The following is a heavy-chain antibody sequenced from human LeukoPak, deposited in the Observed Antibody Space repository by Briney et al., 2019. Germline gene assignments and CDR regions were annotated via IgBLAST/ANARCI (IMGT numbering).Heavy chain of an antibody. CDR1: GFTFSSYA. CDR2: ISGSGGST. J-gene: IGHJ4*02. V-gene: IGHV3-23*01. D-gene: IGHD1-26*01. CDR3: AKGGSDYDDHGYSFDY. Sequence: PGGSLRLSCAASGFTFSSYAMSWVRQAPGKGLEWVSAISGSGGSTYYADSVKGRFTISRDNSKNTLYLQMNSLRAEGTAVYYCAKGGSDYDDHGYSFDYWGQGALVTVSS.